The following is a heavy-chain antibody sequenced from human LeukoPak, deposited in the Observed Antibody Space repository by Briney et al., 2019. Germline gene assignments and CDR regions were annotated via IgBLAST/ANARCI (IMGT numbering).Heavy chain of an antibody. V-gene: IGHV4-59*11. CDR2: IFYTRST. Sequence: SETLSLTCSVSSVSISGHYWSWVRQPPGKGLEWLGYIFYTRSTNYNPSLKSRVTMSVDTSKNQFSLNLRSVTAADTAMYYCARAHPAYSSSSGFDFWGQGALVTVSS. CDR1: SVSISGHY. CDR3: ARAHPAYSSSSGFDF. J-gene: IGHJ4*02. D-gene: IGHD6-6*01.